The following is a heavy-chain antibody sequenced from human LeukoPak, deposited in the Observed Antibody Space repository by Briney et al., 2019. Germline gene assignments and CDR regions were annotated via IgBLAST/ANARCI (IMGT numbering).Heavy chain of an antibody. CDR3: ARHRTASDY. CDR2: IKQDGSEK. D-gene: IGHD3-16*02. Sequence: GALRVSCAASGVTFSGYWMSWVRPAPGGGLEWVGNIKQDGSEKYFVDSVKGRFTISRDNAKNSLYLQVTSLRAEDTAVYYCARHRTASDYWGQGTLVTVSS. J-gene: IGHJ4*02. CDR1: GVTFSGYW. V-gene: IGHV3-7*01.